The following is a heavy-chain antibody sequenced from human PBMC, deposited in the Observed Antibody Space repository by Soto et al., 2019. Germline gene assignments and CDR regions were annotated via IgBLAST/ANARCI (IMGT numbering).Heavy chain of an antibody. Sequence: QVQLEQSGAEVREPGVSVKVSCKASGYSFTSLDINWVRQTAGQGLEWMGWMQPSTGRTGYAQKFQGRVTMTRDTSINTAYMELTTLTSDDTAFYYCARGVSAGVDYWGQGTLVTVSS. CDR3: ARGVSAGVDY. CDR1: GYSFTSLD. D-gene: IGHD1-26*01. CDR2: MQPSTGRT. J-gene: IGHJ4*02. V-gene: IGHV1-8*01.